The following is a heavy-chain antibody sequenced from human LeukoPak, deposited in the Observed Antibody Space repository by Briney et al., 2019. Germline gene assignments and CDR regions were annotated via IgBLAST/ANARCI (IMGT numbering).Heavy chain of an antibody. CDR3: ARLTIPFDY. CDR1: EYTFTSYY. D-gene: IGHD1-14*01. Sequence: ASVKVSCKASEYTFTSYYMHWVRQAPGQGLEWMGIINPSGGSTSYAQKFQGRVTMTRDTSTSTVYMELSSLKASDTAMYYCARLTIPFDYWGQGTLVTVSS. CDR2: INPSGGST. V-gene: IGHV1-46*01. J-gene: IGHJ4*02.